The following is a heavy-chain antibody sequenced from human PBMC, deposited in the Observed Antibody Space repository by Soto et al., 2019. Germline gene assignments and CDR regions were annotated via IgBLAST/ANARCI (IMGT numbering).Heavy chain of an antibody. CDR1: GFTFSSYG. Sequence: GGSLRLSCAASGFTFSSYGMSWVRQAPGKGLEWVSSISGSGGSTYYADSVKGRFTISRDNSKNTLYLQMNSLRAEDTAVYYCAKGAYNWNYAPVAFDIWGQGTMVTVSS. CDR3: AKGAYNWNYAPVAFDI. V-gene: IGHV3-23*01. CDR2: ISGSGGST. J-gene: IGHJ3*02. D-gene: IGHD1-7*01.